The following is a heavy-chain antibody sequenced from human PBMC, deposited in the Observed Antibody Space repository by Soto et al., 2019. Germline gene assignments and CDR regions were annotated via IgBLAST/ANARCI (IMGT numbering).Heavy chain of an antibody. V-gene: IGHV4-39*01. D-gene: IGHD3-22*01. J-gene: IGHJ6*02. Sequence: ASETLSLTRGVSGGSSSRSRYYWGWDRPPPREGLEWIGSIYYSGSTYYNPSLKSRVTISVDTSKNQFSLKLSSVTAADTAVYYCARRLYYDSSGFEGGGMDVWGQGTTVTVSS. CDR2: IYYSGST. CDR1: GGSSSRSRYY. CDR3: ARRLYYDSSGFEGGGMDV.